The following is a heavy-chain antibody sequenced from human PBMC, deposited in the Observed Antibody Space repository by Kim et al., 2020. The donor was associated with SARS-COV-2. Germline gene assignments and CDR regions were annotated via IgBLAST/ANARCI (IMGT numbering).Heavy chain of an antibody. CDR1: GFTFSSYG. CDR3: AKDLEAVAGNYYGMDV. J-gene: IGHJ6*02. V-gene: IGHV3-30*18. Sequence: GGSLRLSCAASGFTFSSYGMHWVRQAPGKGLEWVAVISYDGSNKYYADSVKGRFTISRDNSKNTLYLQMNSLRAEDTAVYYCAKDLEAVAGNYYGMDVWGQGTTVTVSS. D-gene: IGHD6-19*01. CDR2: ISYDGSNK.